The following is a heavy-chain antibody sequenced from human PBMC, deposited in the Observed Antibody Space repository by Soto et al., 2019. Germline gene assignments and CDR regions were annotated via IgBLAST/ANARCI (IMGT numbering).Heavy chain of an antibody. CDR3: AREILRYFDWLTNWFDP. CDR1: GGSISSGDYY. J-gene: IGHJ5*02. CDR2: IYYSGST. Sequence: SETLSLTCTVSGGSISSGDYYWSWIRQPPGKGLEWIGYIYYSGSTYYNPSLKSRVTISVDTSKNQFSLKLSSVTAADTAVYYCAREILRYFDWLTNWFDPWGQGTLVTV. D-gene: IGHD3-9*01. V-gene: IGHV4-30-4*01.